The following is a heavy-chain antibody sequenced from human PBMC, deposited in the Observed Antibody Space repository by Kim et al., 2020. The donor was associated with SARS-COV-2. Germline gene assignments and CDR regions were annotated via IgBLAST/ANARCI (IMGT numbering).Heavy chain of an antibody. D-gene: IGHD3-10*01. Sequence: GGSLRLSCAASGFTFDDYAMHGVRQAPGKGLEWVSGISWNSGSIGYADSVKGRFTISRDNAKNSLYLQMNSLRAEDTALYYCANQWFGELLGGMDVWGQGTTVTVSS. CDR3: ANQWFGELLGGMDV. V-gene: IGHV3-9*01. CDR1: GFTFDDYA. CDR2: ISWNSGSI. J-gene: IGHJ6*02.